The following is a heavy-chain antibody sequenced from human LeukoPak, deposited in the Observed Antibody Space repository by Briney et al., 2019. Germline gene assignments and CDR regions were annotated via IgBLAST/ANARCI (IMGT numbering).Heavy chain of an antibody. CDR1: GGSITSTTW. CDR3: AGIDSSTSAYYFDN. J-gene: IGHJ4*02. V-gene: IGHV4-4*02. CDR2: IFHSGGT. D-gene: IGHD3-22*01. Sequence: NPSETLSLTCAVSGGSITSTTWWSWVRQPPGKSLEWIGEIFHSGGTNYNPSLKSRVTISVDKSRNQFSLNLTSVTAADTAVYYCAGIDSSTSAYYFDNWGQGTLITVSS.